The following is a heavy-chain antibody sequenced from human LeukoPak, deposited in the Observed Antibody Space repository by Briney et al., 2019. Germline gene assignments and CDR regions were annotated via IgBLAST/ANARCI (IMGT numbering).Heavy chain of an antibody. CDR2: ISAYNGNT. CDR1: GYTFTSYG. V-gene: IGHV1-18*01. Sequence: ASVKVSCKASGYTFTSYGISWERQAPGQGLEWMGWISAYNGNTNYAQKLQGRVTMTTDTSTGTAYMELSSLKFDDTAVYYCARVLPYCSTSTCYAPFDDWGQGTLVTVSS. CDR3: ARVLPYCSTSTCYAPFDD. D-gene: IGHD2-2*01. J-gene: IGHJ5*02.